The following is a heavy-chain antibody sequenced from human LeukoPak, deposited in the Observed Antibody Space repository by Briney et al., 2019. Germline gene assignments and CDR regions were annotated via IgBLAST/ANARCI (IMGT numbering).Heavy chain of an antibody. CDR2: INPSGGST. Sequence: ASVKVSCKASGYTFTSYYIHWVRQAPGQGLEWMGIINPSGGSTSYAQKFQGRVTMTRDTSTSTVYMELSSLRSEDTAVYYCARSARGNWFDPWGQGTLVTVSS. CDR1: GYTFTSYY. V-gene: IGHV1-46*01. J-gene: IGHJ5*02. CDR3: ARSARGNWFDP.